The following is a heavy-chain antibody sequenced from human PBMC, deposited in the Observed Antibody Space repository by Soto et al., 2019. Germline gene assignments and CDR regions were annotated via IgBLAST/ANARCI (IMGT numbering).Heavy chain of an antibody. CDR1: GGSISSGDYY. Sequence: LSLTCTVSGGSISSGDYYWSWIRQPPGKGLEWIGYIYYSGSTYYNPSLKSRVTISVDTSKNQFSLKLSSVTAADTAVYYCARGSVIWGIGIYYYYGMDVWGQGTTVTVSS. D-gene: IGHD7-27*01. J-gene: IGHJ6*02. CDR3: ARGSVIWGIGIYYYYGMDV. V-gene: IGHV4-30-4*01. CDR2: IYYSGST.